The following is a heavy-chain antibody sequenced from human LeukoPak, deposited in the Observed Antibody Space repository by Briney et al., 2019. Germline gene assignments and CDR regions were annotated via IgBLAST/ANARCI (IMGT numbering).Heavy chain of an antibody. Sequence: SETLSLTCTVSGYSISSGYYWGWIRQPPGKGLEWIGSIYHSGSTYYNPSLKSRVTISVDTSKNQFSLKLSSVTAADTAVYYCARDPRGVYCGGDCYTHWGQGTLVTVSS. V-gene: IGHV4-38-2*02. CDR1: GYSISSGYY. J-gene: IGHJ4*02. D-gene: IGHD2-21*02. CDR2: IYHSGST. CDR3: ARDPRGVYCGGDCYTH.